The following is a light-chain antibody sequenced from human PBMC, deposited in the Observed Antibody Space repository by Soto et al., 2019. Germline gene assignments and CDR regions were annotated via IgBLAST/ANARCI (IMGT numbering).Light chain of an antibody. CDR3: SSYTSSSSGV. Sequence: QSALTQPRSVSGSPGQSVTISCTGTSSDVGGYNYVSWYQQHPGKAPKLLIYEARNRPSGVSNRFSGSKSGNTASLTISGLQAEDEADYYCSSYTSSSSGVFGTGTKVTVL. CDR1: SSDVGGYNY. CDR2: EAR. J-gene: IGLJ1*01. V-gene: IGLV2-14*01.